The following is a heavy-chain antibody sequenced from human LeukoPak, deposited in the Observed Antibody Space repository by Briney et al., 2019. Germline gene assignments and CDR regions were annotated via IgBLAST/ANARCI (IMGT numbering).Heavy chain of an antibody. Sequence: PGGSLRLSCAASGFTFSSYSMNWVRQAPGKGLEWVSSISSSSSYIYYADSVKGRFTISRDNAKNSLYLQMNSLRAEDTAVYYCARMGETTDALDMWGQGTMATVSS. CDR2: ISSSSSYI. CDR1: GFTFSSYS. V-gene: IGHV3-21*01. D-gene: IGHD3-16*01. J-gene: IGHJ3*02. CDR3: ARMGETTDALDM.